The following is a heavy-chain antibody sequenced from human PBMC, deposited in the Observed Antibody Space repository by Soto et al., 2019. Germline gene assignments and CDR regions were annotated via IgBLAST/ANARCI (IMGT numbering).Heavy chain of an antibody. V-gene: IGHV3-23*01. CDR2: IGTHADTT. D-gene: IGHD3-16*01. Sequence: EVQLLESGGGLVQPGGSLRLSCAASGFTFSTYALTWVRQAPGKGLEWVSSIGTHADTTYYVDSVKGRFSISRENSNNTVYLQMSRLSAEDTAVYYCARPYVEVAVNDAFDVWGRGTMVTVSS. CDR1: GFTFSTYA. J-gene: IGHJ3*01. CDR3: ARPYVEVAVNDAFDV.